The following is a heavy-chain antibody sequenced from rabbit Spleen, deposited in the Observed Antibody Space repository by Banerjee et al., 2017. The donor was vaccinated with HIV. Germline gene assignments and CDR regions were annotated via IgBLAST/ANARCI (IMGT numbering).Heavy chain of an antibody. CDR2: IDAGSSGFT. CDR1: GSDISSYA. Sequence: EQLEESGGGLVKPEGSLTLTCTASGSDISSYAISWVRQAPGKGLEWIACIDAGSSGFTYFASWAKGRFTISKTSSTTVTLQMTSLTVADTAIYFCARDSASSFSSYGMDLWGPGTLVTVS. D-gene: IGHD8-1*01. V-gene: IGHV1S45*01. CDR3: ARDSASSFSSYGMDL. J-gene: IGHJ6*01.